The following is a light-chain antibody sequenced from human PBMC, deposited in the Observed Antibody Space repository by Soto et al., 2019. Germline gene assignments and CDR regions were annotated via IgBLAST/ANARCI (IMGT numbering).Light chain of an antibody. CDR3: SSYSSSSTLV. CDR2: EVS. V-gene: IGLV2-18*02. CDR1: SIDVGSYNR. J-gene: IGLJ2*01. Sequence: QSALTQPPSVSGSPGQSVTISCTGTSIDVGSYNRVSWYQQPPGTAPKLMIYEVSTRPSGVPARCSGSKSGNTASLTISGLQDEAEAYYYCSSYSSSSTLVFGGGTKLTVL.